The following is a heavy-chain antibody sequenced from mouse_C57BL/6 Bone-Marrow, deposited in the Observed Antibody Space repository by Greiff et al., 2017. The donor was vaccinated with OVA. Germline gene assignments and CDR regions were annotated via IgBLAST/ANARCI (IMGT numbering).Heavy chain of an antibody. CDR2: ISGGGGNT. D-gene: IGHD1-1*01. CDR1: GFTFSSYT. V-gene: IGHV5-9*01. CDR3: ARHNYCGSSYGYFDY. J-gene: IGHJ2*01. Sequence: EVQRVESGGGLVKPGGSLKLSCAASGFTFSSYTMSWVRQTPEKRLEWVATISGGGGNTYYPDSVKGRFTISRDNAKNTLYLQMSSLRSEDTALYYCARHNYCGSSYGYFDYWGQGTTLTVSS.